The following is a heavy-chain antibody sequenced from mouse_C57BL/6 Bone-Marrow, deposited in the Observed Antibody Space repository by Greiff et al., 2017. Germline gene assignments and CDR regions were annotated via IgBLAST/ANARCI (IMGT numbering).Heavy chain of an antibody. D-gene: IGHD2-3*01. Sequence: QVQLKQPGAELVKPGASVKMSCKASGYTFTSYWITWVKQRPGQGLEWIGDIYPGSGSTNYNEKFKSKATLTVDTSSSTAYMQLSSLTSEDSAVYYCATGGYYVDWYFDVWGTGTTVTVSS. CDR3: ATGGYYVDWYFDV. CDR1: GYTFTSYW. V-gene: IGHV1-55*01. J-gene: IGHJ1*03. CDR2: IYPGSGST.